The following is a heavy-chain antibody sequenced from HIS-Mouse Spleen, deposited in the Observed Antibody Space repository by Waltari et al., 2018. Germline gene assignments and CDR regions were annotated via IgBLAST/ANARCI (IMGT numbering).Heavy chain of an antibody. V-gene: IGHV4-39*07. CDR1: GGSISSSSYY. CDR2: IYYSGST. J-gene: IGHJ2*01. CDR3: AREIPYSSSWYDWYFDL. D-gene: IGHD6-13*01. Sequence: QLQLQESGPGLVKPSETLSLTCTVSGGSISSSSYYWGWIRQPPGKGLEWIVSIYYSGSTYYNPSLKRRVTISVDTSKNQFSLKLSSVTAADTAVYYCAREIPYSSSWYDWYFDLWGRGTLVTVSS.